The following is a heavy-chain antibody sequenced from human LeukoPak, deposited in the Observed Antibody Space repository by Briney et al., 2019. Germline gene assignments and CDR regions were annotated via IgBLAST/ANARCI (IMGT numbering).Heavy chain of an antibody. CDR1: GGTFSSYA. D-gene: IGHD3-16*01. CDR3: ARGEYTVSYFDY. V-gene: IGHV1-69*05. Sequence: SVKVSCKASGGTFSSYAISWVRQAPGQGLEWMGGIIPIFGTANYAQKFQGRVTITTDESTSTAYMELSSLRSEDTAVYYCARGEYTVSYFDYWGQGTLVTVSS. J-gene: IGHJ4*02. CDR2: IIPIFGTA.